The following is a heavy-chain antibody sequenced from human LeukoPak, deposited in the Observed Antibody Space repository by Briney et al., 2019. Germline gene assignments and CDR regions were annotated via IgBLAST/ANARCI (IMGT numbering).Heavy chain of an antibody. Sequence: GGSLRFSCAASGFTFSSYGMSWVRQAPGKGLEWVSAIGGRDGSTYYADSVKGRFTISRDNSKNTLYVQMNSLRAEDTAVYYCAKGHYYGSGSLDYWGQGTLVTVSS. D-gene: IGHD3-10*01. J-gene: IGHJ4*02. CDR2: IGGRDGST. CDR1: GFTFSSYG. V-gene: IGHV3-23*01. CDR3: AKGHYYGSGSLDY.